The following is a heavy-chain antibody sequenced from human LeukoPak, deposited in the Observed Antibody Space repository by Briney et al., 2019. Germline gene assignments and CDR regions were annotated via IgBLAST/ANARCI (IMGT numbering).Heavy chain of an antibody. CDR3: ARDFGDMPNY. CDR2: IDPSGGST. V-gene: IGHV1-46*03. J-gene: IGHJ4*02. Sequence: ASVTVSCQASGYTLTRYYMHWLRPAAGQGRKWMGIIDPSGGSTSYAQNCQGGVTMTRDATTSTVYLELSSLGSEDTAVYYCARDFGDMPNYWGQGTLVTVSS. D-gene: IGHD3-16*01. CDR1: GYTLTRYY.